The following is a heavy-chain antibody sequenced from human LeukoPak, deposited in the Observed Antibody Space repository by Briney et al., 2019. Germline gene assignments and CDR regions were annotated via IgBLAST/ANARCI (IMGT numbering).Heavy chain of an antibody. Sequence: GGSLRLSCAASGFTFSSYAIHWSRRAPRRGRDWVAFTSYDGNNKYYADSVKGRFTISRDNSKNMVYLQMNSLRAEDTAVYYCARGEAIAPTWGSRFAYWGQGILVTVSS. V-gene: IGHV3-30*04. D-gene: IGHD7-27*01. CDR2: TSYDGNNK. CDR1: GFTFSSYA. J-gene: IGHJ4*02. CDR3: ARGEAIAPTWGSRFAY.